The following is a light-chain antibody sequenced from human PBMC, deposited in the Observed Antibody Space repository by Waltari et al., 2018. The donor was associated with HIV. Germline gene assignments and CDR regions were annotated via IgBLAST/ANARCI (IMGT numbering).Light chain of an antibody. CDR1: SSNIGSYY. CDR3: AAWTDSLTAVV. Sequence: QSVLTQPPSASATPGQRVTISCSGSSSNIGSYYVYWYQQLPGTDPKLLIYRNNQRPSGVPDRFSGSKSGTSASLAINGLRSEDEADYYCAAWTDSLTAVVFGGGTKLSVL. J-gene: IGLJ2*01. CDR2: RNN. V-gene: IGLV1-47*01.